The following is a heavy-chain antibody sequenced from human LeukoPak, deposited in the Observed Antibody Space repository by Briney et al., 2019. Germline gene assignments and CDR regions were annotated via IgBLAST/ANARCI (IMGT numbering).Heavy chain of an antibody. Sequence: PSETLPLTCTVSGGSISSYYWSWIRQPPGKGLEWIGYIYYSGSTNYNPSLKSRVTISVDTSKNQFSLKLSSVTAADTAVYYCARYHDYGGNVFDYWGQGTLVTVSS. CDR2: IYYSGST. CDR1: GGSISSYY. D-gene: IGHD4-17*01. V-gene: IGHV4-59*08. J-gene: IGHJ4*02. CDR3: ARYHDYGGNVFDY.